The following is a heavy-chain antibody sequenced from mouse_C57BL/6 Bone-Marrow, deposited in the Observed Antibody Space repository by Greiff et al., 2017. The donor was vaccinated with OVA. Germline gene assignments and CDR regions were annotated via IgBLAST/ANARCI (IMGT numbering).Heavy chain of an antibody. CDR1: DSEVFPIAY. CDR3: ARRWVLGPLDY. V-gene: IGHV15-2*01. CDR2: ILPSIGRT. Sequence: LQQSGSELRSPGSSVKLSCKDFDSEVFPIAYMSWVRQKPGHGFEWIGGILPSIGRTIYGEKFEDKATLDEDTLSNTAYLELISLTSEDSAIYYCARRWVLGPLDYWGQGTTLTVSS. D-gene: IGHD2-3*01. J-gene: IGHJ2*01.